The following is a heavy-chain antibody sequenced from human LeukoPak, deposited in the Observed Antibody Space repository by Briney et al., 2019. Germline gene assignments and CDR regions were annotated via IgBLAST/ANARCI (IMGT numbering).Heavy chain of an antibody. J-gene: IGHJ4*02. CDR2: MNPNTGNT. V-gene: IGHV1-8*01. D-gene: IGHD4-11*01. Sequence: ASVKVSCKASTYTLINYDINWVRQATGQGLEWIGWMNPNTGNTGYAQNFQGRVTMTRDTSISTAHMELSSLRPEDTAVYYCAITPSNLSHLDKWGQGTLVTISS. CDR1: TYTLINYD. CDR3: AITPSNLSHLDK.